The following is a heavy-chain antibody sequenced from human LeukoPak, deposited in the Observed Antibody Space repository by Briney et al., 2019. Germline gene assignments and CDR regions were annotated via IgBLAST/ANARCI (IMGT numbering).Heavy chain of an antibody. CDR2: ISSSGSTI. J-gene: IGHJ3*02. CDR1: GFTFSDYY. D-gene: IGHD4-17*01. CDR3: ARDQNDYLDAFDI. Sequence: GGSLRLSCAASGFTFSDYYMSWIRQAPGKGLEWVSYISSSGSTIYYADSAKGRFTISRDNAKNSLYLQMNSLRAEDTAVYYCARDQNDYLDAFDIWGQGTMVTVSS. V-gene: IGHV3-11*01.